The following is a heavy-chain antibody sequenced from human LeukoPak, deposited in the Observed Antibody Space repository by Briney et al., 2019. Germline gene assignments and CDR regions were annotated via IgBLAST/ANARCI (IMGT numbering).Heavy chain of an antibody. V-gene: IGHV3-53*01. CDR3: ARDLGWNNVTSFHF. Sequence: GGSLRLSCEGSGFSASGNYMSWVRQTPGKGLEWVAVVYSGGNTNHADSVKGRFSVSRDSSKNTLDLQMNNVRPEDTGIYYCARDLGWNNVTSFHFWGLGTQVTVSS. D-gene: IGHD2/OR15-2a*01. J-gene: IGHJ4*02. CDR1: GFSASGNY. CDR2: VYSGGNT.